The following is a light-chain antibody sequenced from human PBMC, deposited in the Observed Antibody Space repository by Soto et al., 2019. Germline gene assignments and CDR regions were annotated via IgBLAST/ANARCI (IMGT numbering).Light chain of an antibody. CDR1: QSLYSN. CDR3: QQRSNWPL. V-gene: IGKV3-11*01. J-gene: IGKJ4*01. Sequence: EIAMTQSPATLSVSPWERATLSCRASQSLYSNLAWYQQKPVQAPRLLIYGASTRAAGIPARFSGSGSGTDFTLTISSLEPEDFAVYYCQQRSNWPLFGGGTKVDNK. CDR2: GAS.